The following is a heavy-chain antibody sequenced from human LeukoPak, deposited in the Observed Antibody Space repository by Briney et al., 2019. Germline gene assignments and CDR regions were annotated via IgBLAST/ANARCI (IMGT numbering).Heavy chain of an antibody. CDR1: GGSISSYY. J-gene: IGHJ4*02. CDR3: ARLHYDSSGYYYFDY. V-gene: IGHV4-59*08. CDR2: IYYSGST. Sequence: KPSETLSLTCTVSGGSISSYYWSWIRQPPGEGLEWIGYIYYSGSTNYNPSLKSRVTISVDTSKNQFSLKLSSVTAADTAVYYCARLHYDSSGYYYFDYWGQGTLVTVSS. D-gene: IGHD3-22*01.